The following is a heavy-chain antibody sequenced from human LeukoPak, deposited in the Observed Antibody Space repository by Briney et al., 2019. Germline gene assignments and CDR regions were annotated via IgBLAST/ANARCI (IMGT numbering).Heavy chain of an antibody. CDR2: ISGSGGST. Sequence: GGSLRLSCAASGFTFSSYAMSWVRQAPGKGLEWVSAISGSGGSTYYADSVKGRFTISRDNSKNTLYLQMNSLRAGDTAVYYCASHEREYYYDSSGYLGYWGQGTLVTVSS. CDR3: ASHEREYYYDSSGYLGY. J-gene: IGHJ4*02. V-gene: IGHV3-23*01. CDR1: GFTFSSYA. D-gene: IGHD3-22*01.